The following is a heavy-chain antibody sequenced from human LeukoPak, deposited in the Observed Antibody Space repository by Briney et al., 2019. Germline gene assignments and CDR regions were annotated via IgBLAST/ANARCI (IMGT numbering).Heavy chain of an antibody. J-gene: IGHJ3*02. D-gene: IGHD3-22*01. Sequence: GGSLRLSCAASGFTFSDYYMSWIRQAPGKGLEWVSYISSSSSYTNYADSVKGRFTISRDNAKNSLCLQMNSLRAEDTAVYYCARVHYYDSSGYLDAFDIWGQGTMVTVSS. V-gene: IGHV3-11*05. CDR1: GFTFSDYY. CDR3: ARVHYYDSSGYLDAFDI. CDR2: ISSSSSYT.